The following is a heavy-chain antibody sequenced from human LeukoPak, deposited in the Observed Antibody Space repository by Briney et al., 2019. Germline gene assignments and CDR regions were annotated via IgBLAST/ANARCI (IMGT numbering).Heavy chain of an antibody. J-gene: IGHJ5*02. CDR2: IYHSGST. D-gene: IGHD2-2*01. CDR3: ARKLGYCSSTSCYGVWFDP. Sequence: PSETLSLTCAVSGGSISSGGYSWSWIRQPPGKGLEWIGYIYHSGSTYYNPSLKSRATISVDRSKNQFSLKLSSVTAADTAVYYCARKLGYCSSTSCYGVWFDPWGQGTLVTVSS. V-gene: IGHV4-30-2*01. CDR1: GGSISSGGYS.